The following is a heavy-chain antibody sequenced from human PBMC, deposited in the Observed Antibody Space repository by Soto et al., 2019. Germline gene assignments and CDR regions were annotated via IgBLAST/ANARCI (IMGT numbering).Heavy chain of an antibody. Sequence: GGSLRLSCAASGFTFSSYSMNWVRQAPGKGLEWVSSISSSSSYIYYADSVKGRFTISRDNAKNSLYLQMNSLRAEDTAVYYCARLWAYCGGDCRSTRDPLDIWGQGTMVTVSS. D-gene: IGHD2-21*02. V-gene: IGHV3-21*01. J-gene: IGHJ3*02. CDR2: ISSSSSYI. CDR3: ARLWAYCGGDCRSTRDPLDI. CDR1: GFTFSSYS.